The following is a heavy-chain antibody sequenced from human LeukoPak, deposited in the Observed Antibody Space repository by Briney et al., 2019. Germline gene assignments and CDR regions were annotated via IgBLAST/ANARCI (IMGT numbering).Heavy chain of an antibody. Sequence: GGSMRLSCAASGFTFSSYAMHWVRQAPGNGLEWVAVISYDGGNKYYADSVKGRFTISRDNSKNTLYLQMYSLRAEDTAVGHCARLGGDHSGGQGTRLTVSS. CDR1: GFTFSSYA. CDR3: ARLGGDHS. J-gene: IGHJ1*01. V-gene: IGHV3-30*04. D-gene: IGHD4-17*01. CDR2: ISYDGGNK.